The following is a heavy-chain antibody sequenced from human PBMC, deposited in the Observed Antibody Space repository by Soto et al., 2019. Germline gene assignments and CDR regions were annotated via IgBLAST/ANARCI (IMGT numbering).Heavy chain of an antibody. CDR1: GFTFSTYS. D-gene: IGHD3-9*01. V-gene: IGHV3-48*01. CDR3: ARDVGDYDILTGYYPIETNWFDP. Sequence: PGGSLRLSSAPSGFTFSTYSMNWVRQAPGKGLEWVSYISSSSSTIYYADSVKGRFTISRDNAKNSLYLQMNSLRAEDTAVYYCARDVGDYDILTGYYPIETNWFDPWGQGT. CDR2: ISSSSSTI. J-gene: IGHJ5*02.